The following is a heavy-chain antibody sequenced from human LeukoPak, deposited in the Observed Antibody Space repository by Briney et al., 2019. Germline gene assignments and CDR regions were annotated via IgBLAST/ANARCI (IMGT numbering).Heavy chain of an antibody. CDR2: IYYSGST. CDR1: GGSISRNGYY. J-gene: IGHJ4*02. D-gene: IGHD6-19*01. Sequence: SETLSLTCTVSGGSISRNGYYWGWIRQPPGKGLEWIGSIYYSGSTYYYPSLKSRVTISIDTSKNQFSLKLSSVTAADTAVYYYARRTGFDSGHYFDYWGQGILVTVSS. CDR3: ARRTGFDSGHYFDY. V-gene: IGHV4-39*01.